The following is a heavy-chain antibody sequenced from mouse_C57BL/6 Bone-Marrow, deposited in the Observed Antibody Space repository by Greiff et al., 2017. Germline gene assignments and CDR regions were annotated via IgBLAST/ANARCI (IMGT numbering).Heavy chain of an antibody. CDR1: GFSLTSYG. J-gene: IGHJ1*03. D-gene: IGHD1-1*01. V-gene: IGHV2-5*01. CDR2: IWRGGST. CDR3: AKIYYYGSSYVDWYFDV. Sequence: QVQLKESGPGLVQPSQSLSITCTVSGFSLTSYGVHWVRQSPGKGLEWLGVIWRGGSTDYNAAFMSRLSITKDNSKSQVFFKMNSLQADDTAIYYCAKIYYYGSSYVDWYFDVWGTGTTVTVSS.